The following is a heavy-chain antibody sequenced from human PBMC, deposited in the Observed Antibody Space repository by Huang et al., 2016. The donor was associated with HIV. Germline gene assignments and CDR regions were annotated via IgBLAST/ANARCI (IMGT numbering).Heavy chain of an antibody. J-gene: IGHJ6*02. CDR3: ATKTAGMDI. D-gene: IGHD1-7*01. Sequence: VESGGRSVQPGGSIKLSCVGSTFTFGASWMSWVRQPTGKGLEWVANIKQDESEKYYVDSVKGRFNISRDNARKVLFLEMDDLRVEDTAIYFCATKTAGMDIWGQGTTVTVSS. V-gene: IGHV3-7*01. CDR2: IKQDESEK. CDR1: TFTFGASW.